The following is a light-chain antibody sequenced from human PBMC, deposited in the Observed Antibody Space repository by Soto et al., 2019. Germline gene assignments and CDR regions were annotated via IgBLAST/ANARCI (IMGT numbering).Light chain of an antibody. CDR1: QCLLFSDGNTY. Sequence: MTQSPLILPVTPGEPASISCRSSQCLLFSDGNTYLSWFQQRPGQSPRRLIYKVSNRDSGVPDRFSGSGSGTDFTLKISRVEAEDVGVYYCMQGTHWPLTFGGGTKVDI. CDR2: KVS. CDR3: MQGTHWPLT. J-gene: IGKJ4*01. V-gene: IGKV2-30*01.